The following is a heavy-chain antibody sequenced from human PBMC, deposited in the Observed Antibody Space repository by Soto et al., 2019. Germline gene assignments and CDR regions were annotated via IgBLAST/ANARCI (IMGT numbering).Heavy chain of an antibody. D-gene: IGHD2-15*01. CDR3: ARVHTNGSYSFDG. J-gene: IGHJ4*01. CDR2: ISHSGST. CDR1: GGSISSTAYY. Sequence: QVQLQESGPGLVKPSQTLSLSCTVSGGSISSTAYYWSWIRQHPGKGLEWIGYISHSGSTCYTPSLTTSVIASADKTKNLFYMYVTSETDADKAVNNSARVHTNGSYSFDGWCQGAPVTVSS. V-gene: IGHV4-31*03.